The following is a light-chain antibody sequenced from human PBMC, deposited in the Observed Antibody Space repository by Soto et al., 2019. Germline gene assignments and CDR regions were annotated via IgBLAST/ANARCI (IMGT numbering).Light chain of an antibody. CDR1: SSDVDDYRY. CDR3: CSYVTTPEI. Sequence: QSVLAKPRPVSGSPGQLLTISCTGTSSDVDDYRYVSWYQQYPGKAPKLVIYDGNKRPSGVPDRFSGSNSGNTASLTISGLQAEDEADYYCCSYVTTPEIFGTGTKVTVL. V-gene: IGLV2-11*01. CDR2: DGN. J-gene: IGLJ1*01.